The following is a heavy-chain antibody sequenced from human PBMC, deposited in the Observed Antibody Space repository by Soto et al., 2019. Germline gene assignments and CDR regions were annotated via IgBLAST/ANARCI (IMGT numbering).Heavy chain of an antibody. V-gene: IGHV4-4*02. J-gene: IGHJ4*02. CDR3: AKTGDGDPIDC. CDR1: SGSISSRSW. CDR2: IFYSGGT. Sequence: QVQLQESGPGLVKPSGTLSLTCAVSSGSISSRSWWTWVRQPPGKGLEWIGEIFYSGGTNYNRSLKSRVTISVDKSKNQFSLKLTSVTAADTAVYYCAKTGDGDPIDCWGQGTLVTVSS. D-gene: IGHD7-27*01.